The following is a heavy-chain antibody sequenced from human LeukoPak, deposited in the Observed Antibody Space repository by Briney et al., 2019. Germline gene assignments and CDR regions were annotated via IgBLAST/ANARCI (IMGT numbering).Heavy chain of an antibody. Sequence: SETLSLTCTVSGGSISSGGYYWSWIRQHPGKGLEWIGYIYYSGSTHYNPSLKSRVTISVDTSKNQFSLKLSSVTAADTAVYYCARDRVVVVPAASAQYYYGMDVWGQGTTVTVSS. D-gene: IGHD2-2*01. CDR1: GGSISSGGYY. V-gene: IGHV4-31*03. CDR3: ARDRVVVVPAASAQYYYGMDV. CDR2: IYYSGST. J-gene: IGHJ6*02.